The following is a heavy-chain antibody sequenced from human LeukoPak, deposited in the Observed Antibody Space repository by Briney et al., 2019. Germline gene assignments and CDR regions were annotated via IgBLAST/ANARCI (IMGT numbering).Heavy chain of an antibody. CDR2: IYSGGST. D-gene: IGHD6-13*01. Sequence: GGSLRLSCAASGFTVSSNYMSWVRQAPGKGLEWVSVIYSGGSTYYADSVKGRFTSSRDNAKNSLYLQMNSLRAEDTAVYYCARDMYSSSWYEDYWGQGTLVTVSS. CDR1: GFTVSSNY. J-gene: IGHJ4*02. CDR3: ARDMYSSSWYEDY. V-gene: IGHV3-53*01.